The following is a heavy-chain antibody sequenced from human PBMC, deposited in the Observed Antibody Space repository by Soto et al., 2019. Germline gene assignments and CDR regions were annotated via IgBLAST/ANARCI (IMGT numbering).Heavy chain of an antibody. V-gene: IGHV3-7*03. CDR3: ARDGHYCTNGVCYIPFDY. CDR2: IKQDGGEK. D-gene: IGHD2-8*01. CDR1: GFTFSSYW. Sequence: EVQLVESGGGLVQPGGSLRLSCAASGFTFSSYWMSWVRQAPGKGLEWVANIKQDGGEKYYVASVKGRFTISRDNAKNSLYLQVNGLRAEDTAVYYCARDGHYCTNGVCYIPFDYWGQGTLVTVSS. J-gene: IGHJ4*02.